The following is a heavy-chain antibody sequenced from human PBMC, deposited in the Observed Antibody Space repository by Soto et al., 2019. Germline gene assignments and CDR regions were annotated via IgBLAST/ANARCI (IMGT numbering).Heavy chain of an antibody. Sequence: GGSLRLSCAASGFTSSIYAMSWVRQAPGKGLEWVSVIGGSGGGTYYADSVKGRFTISRDNSKNTLYLQMNSLRAEDTAVYYCALWSGYYFYYMDVWGKGTTVTVSS. V-gene: IGHV3-23*01. CDR1: GFTSSIYA. CDR2: IGGSGGGT. J-gene: IGHJ6*03. D-gene: IGHD3-3*01. CDR3: ALWSGYYFYYMDV.